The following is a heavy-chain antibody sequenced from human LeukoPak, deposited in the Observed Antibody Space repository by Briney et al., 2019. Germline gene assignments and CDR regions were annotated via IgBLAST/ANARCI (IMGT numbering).Heavy chain of an antibody. CDR2: ISSSSYI. CDR1: GFTFSSYS. D-gene: IGHD5-24*01. CDR3: AREEDRDGYNPDAFDI. V-gene: IGHV3-21*01. Sequence: GGSLRLSCAASGFTFSSYSMNWVRQAPGKGLEWVSSISSSSYIYYADSVKGRFTISRDNAKNSLYLQMNSLRAEDTAVYYCAREEDRDGYNPDAFDIWGQGTMVTVSS. J-gene: IGHJ3*02.